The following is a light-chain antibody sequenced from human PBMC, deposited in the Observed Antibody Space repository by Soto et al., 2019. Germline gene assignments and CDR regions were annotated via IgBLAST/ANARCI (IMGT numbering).Light chain of an antibody. J-gene: IGKJ1*01. CDR2: DAS. CDR3: QQRSNWPPTWT. Sequence: EVVLTQSPATLSLSPGERATLSCRASQSVSSYLAWYQHKPGQPPKLLIYDASNRATCIPGRFSGSGSGTDFALTISSLEPEDFAVYYCQQRSNWPPTWTFGQGTKVEIK. CDR1: QSVSSY. V-gene: IGKV3-11*01.